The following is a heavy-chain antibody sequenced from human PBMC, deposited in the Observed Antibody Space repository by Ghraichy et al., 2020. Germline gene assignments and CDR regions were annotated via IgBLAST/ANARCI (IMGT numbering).Heavy chain of an antibody. D-gene: IGHD5-18*01. CDR2: IYSGGST. CDR1: GFTVSRNY. V-gene: IGHV3-66*01. CDR3: ARDVRGRGYNYGPCFEY. J-gene: IGHJ4*02. Sequence: GGSLRLSCAASGFTVSRNYMSWVRQAPGKGLEWVSVIYSGGSTYYADSVKGRFIISRDNSKNTLYLQMNSLRAEDTAVYYCARDVRGRGYNYGPCFEYWGQGILVTVAS.